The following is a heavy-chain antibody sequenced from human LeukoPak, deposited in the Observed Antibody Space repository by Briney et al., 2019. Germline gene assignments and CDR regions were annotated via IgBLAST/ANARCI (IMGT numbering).Heavy chain of an antibody. CDR3: TRDLYSYGSEY. Sequence: GGSLRLSCEASGFIFSIYWMSWVRQAPGKGLQWVANIKQDESEKYYVDSVKGRFTISRDNAKNSLYLQTNSLRAEDAAVYYCTRDLYSYGSEYWGQGTLVTVSS. J-gene: IGHJ4*02. CDR2: IKQDESEK. D-gene: IGHD5-18*01. CDR1: GFIFSIYW. V-gene: IGHV3-7*04.